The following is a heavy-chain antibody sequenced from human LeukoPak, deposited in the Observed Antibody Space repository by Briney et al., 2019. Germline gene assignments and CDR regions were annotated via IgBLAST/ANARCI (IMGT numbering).Heavy chain of an antibody. CDR1: GFTFSTYI. V-gene: IGHV3-48*02. J-gene: IGHJ1*01. CDR2: ISSDSTTM. D-gene: IGHD1-1*01. Sequence: GQSLRLSCVASGFTFSTYIMNWVRQAPGRGLEWVSYISSDSTTMNYADSVRGRFIISRDNAKSSLFLQMNSLRDEDTAVYYCARGTATTGGYFQHCGPGTLVTVSS. CDR3: ARGTATTGGYFQH.